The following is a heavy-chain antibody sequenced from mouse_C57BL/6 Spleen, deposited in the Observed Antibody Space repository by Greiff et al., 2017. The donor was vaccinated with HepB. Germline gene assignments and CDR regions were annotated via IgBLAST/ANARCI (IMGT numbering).Heavy chain of an antibody. CDR2: FHPYNDDT. J-gene: IGHJ1*03. CDR1: GYTFTTYP. V-gene: IGHV1-47*01. CDR3: ARHYGSSYRYFDV. Sequence: VKLQESGAELVKPGASVKMSCKASGYTFTTYPIEWMKQNHGKSLEWIGNFHPYNDDTKYNEKFKGKATLTVEKSSSTVYLELSRLTSDDSAVYYCARHYGSSYRYFDVWGTGTTVTVSS. D-gene: IGHD1-1*01.